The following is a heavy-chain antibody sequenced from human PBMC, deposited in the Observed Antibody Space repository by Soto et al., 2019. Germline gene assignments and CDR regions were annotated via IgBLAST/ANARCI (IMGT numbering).Heavy chain of an antibody. V-gene: IGHV4-34*01. D-gene: IGHD1-26*01. J-gene: IGHJ4*02. Sequence: SETLSLTCGVYGDSFSDYYWAWVRQPPGKGLERIGEINHSGNTYFAPSLKSRLTMSIDTSRNHVSLHLTSVTAADTAVYYCATFSIVGTVIFNHWGQGTQVTVSS. CDR2: INHSGNT. CDR1: GDSFSDYY. CDR3: ATFSIVGTVIFNH.